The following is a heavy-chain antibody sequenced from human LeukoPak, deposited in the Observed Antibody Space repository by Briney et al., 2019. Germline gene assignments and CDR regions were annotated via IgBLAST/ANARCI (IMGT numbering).Heavy chain of an antibody. Sequence: AGGSLRLSCAASGFTFSSDGMHWVRQAPGKGLEWVSAISGSGGSTYYADSVKGRFTISRDNSKNTLYLQMNSLRAEDTAVYYCANGVSAGSGSYYSTFDYWGQGTLVTVSS. V-gene: IGHV3-23*01. D-gene: IGHD3-10*01. J-gene: IGHJ4*02. CDR2: ISGSGGST. CDR3: ANGVSAGSGSYYSTFDY. CDR1: GFTFSSDG.